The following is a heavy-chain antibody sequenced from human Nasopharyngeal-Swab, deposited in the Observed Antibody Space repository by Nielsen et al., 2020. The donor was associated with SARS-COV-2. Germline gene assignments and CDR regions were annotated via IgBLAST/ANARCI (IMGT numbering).Heavy chain of an antibody. V-gene: IGHV1-2*06. Sequence: ASVKVSCKASGYTFTGYYMDWVRQAPGQGPEWMGRINPNTGVTTYAQKFQGRVTITRDTSASTAYMELSSLRSEDTAVYYCARGIAAAGTLDYWGQGTLVTVSS. J-gene: IGHJ4*02. D-gene: IGHD6-13*01. CDR1: GYTFTGYY. CDR2: INPNTGVT. CDR3: ARGIAAAGTLDY.